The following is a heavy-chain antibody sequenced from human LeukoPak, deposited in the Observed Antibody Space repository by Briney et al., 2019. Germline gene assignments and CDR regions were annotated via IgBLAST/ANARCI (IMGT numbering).Heavy chain of an antibody. V-gene: IGHV4-61*10. CDR3: ARAVSWTDYYYYMDV. Sequence: SETLSLTCTVSGGSISSGSYYWGWFRQPAEKGLEGMGYIYYSGSTNYNPSLKSRVTISVDTSKNQFSLKLSSVTAADTAVYYCARAVSWTDYYYYMDVWGKGTTVTVSS. J-gene: IGHJ6*03. D-gene: IGHD6-13*01. CDR2: IYYSGST. CDR1: GGSISSGSYY.